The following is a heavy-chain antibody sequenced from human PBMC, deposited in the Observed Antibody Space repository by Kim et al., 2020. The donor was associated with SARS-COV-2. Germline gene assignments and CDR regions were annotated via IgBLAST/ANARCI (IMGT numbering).Heavy chain of an antibody. D-gene: IGHD6-13*01. CDR1: GFTFSSCG. CDR3: ARDRKGRSSWLFDY. CDR2: ISYDGSNK. J-gene: IGHJ4*02. Sequence: GGSLRLSCAASGFTFSSCGMHWVRQAPGKGLEWVAVISYDGSNKYYADSVKGRFTISRDNSKNTLYLQMNSLRAEDTAVYYCARDRKGRSSWLFDYCGQ. V-gene: IGHV3-33*01.